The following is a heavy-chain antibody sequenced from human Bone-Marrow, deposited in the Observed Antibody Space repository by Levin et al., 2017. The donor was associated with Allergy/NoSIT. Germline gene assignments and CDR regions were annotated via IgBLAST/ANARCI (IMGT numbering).Heavy chain of an antibody. CDR3: ARLWQDGILTNYYNTFDI. CDR2: IDYSGST. Sequence: SETLSLTCVVSSVSLTSSSYYWGWIRQSPGQGLEWIGNIDYSGSTSYNPSVSGRVTISIDTSKNHFSLKLTSVTAADTAMYYCARLWQDGILTNYYNTFDIWGQGTMVTVSS. V-gene: IGHV4-39*02. J-gene: IGHJ3*02. D-gene: IGHD3-9*01. CDR1: SVSLTSSSYY.